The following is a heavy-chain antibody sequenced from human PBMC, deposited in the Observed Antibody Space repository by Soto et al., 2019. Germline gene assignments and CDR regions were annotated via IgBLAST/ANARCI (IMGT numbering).Heavy chain of an antibody. CDR3: ARYLPHYYDSSGYPQGPFDP. Sequence: SETLSLTCTVSGGSISSYYWSWIRQPPGKGLEWIGYIYYSGSTNYNPSLKSRVTISVDTSKNQFSLKLSSVTAADTAVYYCARYLPHYYDSSGYPQGPFDPSGQGTLVTVSS. V-gene: IGHV4-59*01. CDR1: GGSISSYY. D-gene: IGHD3-22*01. J-gene: IGHJ5*02. CDR2: IYYSGST.